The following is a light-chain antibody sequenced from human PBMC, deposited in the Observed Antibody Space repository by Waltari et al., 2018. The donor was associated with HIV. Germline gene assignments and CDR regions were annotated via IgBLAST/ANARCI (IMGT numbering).Light chain of an antibody. V-gene: IGLV2-14*01. CDR2: EVS. Sequence: QSALTQPASVSGSPGQSITISCPGTSSDVGGYNYVSWYQQHPGKAPKLMIYEVSNRPSGVSNRCAGSTSGNTASLTISGLQAEDEADYYCSSYTSSSTWVFGGGTKLTVL. CDR1: SSDVGGYNY. J-gene: IGLJ3*02. CDR3: SSYTSSSTWV.